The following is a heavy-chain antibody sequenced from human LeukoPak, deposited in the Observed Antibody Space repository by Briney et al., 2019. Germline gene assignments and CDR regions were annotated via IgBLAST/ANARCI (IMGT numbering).Heavy chain of an antibody. D-gene: IGHD3-3*01. Sequence: ASVKVSCKASGYTFTGYYMHWVRQAPGQGLEWMGWINPYSGGTNYAQKFQGRVTMTTDTSISTAYMELSRLRSDDTAVYYCARDAYYDFWSGYYTEYFDYWGQETLVTVSS. V-gene: IGHV1-2*02. CDR1: GYTFTGYY. CDR2: INPYSGGT. J-gene: IGHJ4*02. CDR3: ARDAYYDFWSGYYTEYFDY.